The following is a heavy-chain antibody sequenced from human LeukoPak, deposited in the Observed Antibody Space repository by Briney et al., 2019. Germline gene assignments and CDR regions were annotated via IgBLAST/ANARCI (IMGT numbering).Heavy chain of an antibody. CDR1: GYTFTGYY. D-gene: IGHD2-2*01. J-gene: IGHJ3*02. CDR3: ARDMTYGVVVPAARSNAFDI. Sequence: ASVKVSCKASGYTFTGYYMHWVRQAPGQGLEWMGWINPNSGGTNYAQKFQGRVTMTRDTSISTAYMELSRLRSDDTAVYYCARDMTYGVVVPAARSNAFDIWGQGTMVTVSS. CDR2: INPNSGGT. V-gene: IGHV1-2*02.